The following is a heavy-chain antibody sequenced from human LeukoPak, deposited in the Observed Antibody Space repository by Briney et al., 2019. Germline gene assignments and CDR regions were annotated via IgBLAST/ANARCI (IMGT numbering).Heavy chain of an antibody. CDR1: GFTFSNFA. D-gene: IGHD3-3*01. Sequence: GGSLRLSCSASGFTFSNFAMNWVRQAPGKGLEWVSIISGYGDSTYYTDSVKGRFTISRDNSKNTLYLQMNSLRAEDTAVYYCAKEYYDFWSGYPHDYWGQGTLVTVSS. V-gene: IGHV3-23*01. J-gene: IGHJ4*02. CDR3: AKEYYDFWSGYPHDY. CDR2: ISGYGDST.